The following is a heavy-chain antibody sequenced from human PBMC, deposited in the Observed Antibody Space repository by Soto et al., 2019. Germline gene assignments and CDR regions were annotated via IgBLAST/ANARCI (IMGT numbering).Heavy chain of an antibody. V-gene: IGHV3-9*01. CDR2: IRWNSGNI. J-gene: IGHJ4*02. CDR1: GFTFDDYA. D-gene: IGHD5-18*01. CDR3: VRSKGGYSYGTPFAY. Sequence: EVQLEESGGALVQPGRSLRLSCAASGFTFDDYAMYWVRQVLGKGLEWVSSIRWNSGNIGYADSVKGRFTTARDNAENALYLQMNRLRPEDTALYYCVRSKGGYSYGTPFAYWGQGTLVTVSS.